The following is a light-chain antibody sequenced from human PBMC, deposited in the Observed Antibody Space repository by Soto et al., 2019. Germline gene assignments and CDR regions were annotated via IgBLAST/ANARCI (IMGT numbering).Light chain of an antibody. CDR3: QQYGSSPFT. V-gene: IGKV3-20*01. CDR1: QSVSSSY. CDR2: GAS. Sequence: EIVLTQSPGTLSLSPGERATLSCRASQSVSSSYLAWYQQKPGQAPRLLIYGASSRATGIPDRFSGSGSGXDXTXTXSRLEPEDFAVYYCQQYGSSPFTFGPGTKVDIK. J-gene: IGKJ3*01.